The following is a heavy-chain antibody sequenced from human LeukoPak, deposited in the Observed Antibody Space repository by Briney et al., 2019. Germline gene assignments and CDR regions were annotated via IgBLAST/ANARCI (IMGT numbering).Heavy chain of an antibody. J-gene: IGHJ6*03. V-gene: IGHV4-61*02. CDR1: GGSISSGSYY. CDR2: IYTSGST. D-gene: IGHD2-21*02. CDR3: ARVVVVTQLYYYYYMDV. Sequence: SETLSLTCTVSGGSISSGSYYWRWIRQPAGKGLEWIGRIYTSGSTNYNPSLKSRVTMSVDTSKNQFSLKLSSVTAADTAVYYCARVVVVTQLYYYYYMDVWGKGTTVTVSS.